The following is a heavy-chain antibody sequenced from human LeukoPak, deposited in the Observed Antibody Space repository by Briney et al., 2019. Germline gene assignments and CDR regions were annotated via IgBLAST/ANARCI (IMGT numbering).Heavy chain of an antibody. CDR2: IKQDGSEK. CDR3: ARGFTMVRGVYYFDY. J-gene: IGHJ4*02. Sequence: QSGGSLRLSCAASGFTFSSYWMSGVRQAPGEGLGWVANIKQDGSEKYYVDSVKGRFTISRDNAKNSLYLQMNSLRAEDTAVYYCARGFTMVRGVYYFDYWGQGTLVTVSS. V-gene: IGHV3-7*01. CDR1: GFTFSSYW. D-gene: IGHD3-10*01.